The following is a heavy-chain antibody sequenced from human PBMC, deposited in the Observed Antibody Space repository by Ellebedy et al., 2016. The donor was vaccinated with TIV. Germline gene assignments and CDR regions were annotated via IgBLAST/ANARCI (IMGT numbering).Heavy chain of an antibody. D-gene: IGHD2-2*01. Sequence: AASVKVSCKTSGYTFTSYGISWVRQAPGQGLEWMGWISAYNGNTNYAQMLQGRVTMTTDTFTSTAYVELRSLRSDDTAVYYCARYCNSTTCSNWFDPWGQGTLVIVSS. CDR2: ISAYNGNT. CDR1: GYTFTSYG. CDR3: ARYCNSTTCSNWFDP. V-gene: IGHV1-18*04. J-gene: IGHJ5*02.